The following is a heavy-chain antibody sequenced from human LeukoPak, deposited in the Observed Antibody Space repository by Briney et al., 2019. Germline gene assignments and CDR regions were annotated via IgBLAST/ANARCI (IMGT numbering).Heavy chain of an antibody. CDR2: TRNKANSYTT. D-gene: IGHD4-17*01. J-gene: IGHJ4*02. CDR1: GFTFSDHY. Sequence: PGGSLRLSCAASGFTFSDHYMDWVRQAPGKGLEWVGRTRNKANSYTTEYAASVEGRFTISRDDSENSLYLQMNSLKTEDTAVYYCVRVKNTVTYDFDYWGQGTLGTVSS. CDR3: VRVKNTVTYDFDY. V-gene: IGHV3-72*01.